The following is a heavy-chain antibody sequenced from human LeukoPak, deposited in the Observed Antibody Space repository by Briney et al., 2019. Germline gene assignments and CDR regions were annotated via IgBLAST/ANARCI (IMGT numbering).Heavy chain of an antibody. J-gene: IGHJ4*02. CDR3: ARRGGSYSHSDF. Sequence: ASVKVSCKASGYTFSSSGIIWVRQAPGQGLQWMGWVSPFNGSANYAPKLQGRVTMTTDTSTTTAYMELRSLTSDDTAVYYCARRGGSYSHSDFWGQGTLVTVSS. CDR1: GYTFSSSG. V-gene: IGHV1-18*01. CDR2: VSPFNGSA. D-gene: IGHD1-26*01.